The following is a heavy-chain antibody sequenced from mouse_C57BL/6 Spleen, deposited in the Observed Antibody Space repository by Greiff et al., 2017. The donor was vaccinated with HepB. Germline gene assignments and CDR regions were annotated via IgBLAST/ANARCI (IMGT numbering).Heavy chain of an antibody. CDR3: ARTDDYGSPLWYFDV. Sequence: QVQLQQSGPELVKPGASVKISCKASGYAFSSSWMNWVKQRPGKGLEWIGRIYPGDGDTNYNGKFKGKATLTADKSSSTAYMQLSSLTSEDSAVYFCARTDDYGSPLWYFDVWGTGTTVTVSS. J-gene: IGHJ1*03. V-gene: IGHV1-82*01. CDR1: GYAFSSSW. CDR2: IYPGDGDT. D-gene: IGHD1-1*01.